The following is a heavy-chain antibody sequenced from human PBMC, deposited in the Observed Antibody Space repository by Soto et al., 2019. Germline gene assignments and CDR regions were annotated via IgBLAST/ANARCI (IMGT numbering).Heavy chain of an antibody. CDR1: GFSLNTGGLG. V-gene: IGHV2-5*02. Sequence: QITLKESGPTLVKPTQTLTLTCSVSGFSLNTGGLGVGWIRQPPGKALEWLALIYWDDDKRYSPSLRNRLSISKATSHTLVVFTMTNMDPVDTATYYCIHSRCGGDCLRSYSSHYYYGLDVWGQGTTVTVSS. J-gene: IGHJ6*02. CDR2: IYWDDDK. CDR3: IHSRCGGDCLRSYSSHYYYGLDV. D-gene: IGHD2-21*02.